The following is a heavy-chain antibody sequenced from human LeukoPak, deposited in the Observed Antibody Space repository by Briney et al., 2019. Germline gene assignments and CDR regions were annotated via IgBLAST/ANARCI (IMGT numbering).Heavy chain of an antibody. CDR1: GGSINSNNW. Sequence: SGTLSLTCAVSGGSINSNNWWSWVRQPPGKGLEWIGEIYHSGSTNYNPSLKSRVTISVDKSKNQFTLKLGSVTAADTAVYYCAREPPRRRYYDSSGYFLDYWGQGTLVTVSS. J-gene: IGHJ4*02. D-gene: IGHD3-22*01. CDR2: IYHSGST. V-gene: IGHV4-4*02. CDR3: AREPPRRRYYDSSGYFLDY.